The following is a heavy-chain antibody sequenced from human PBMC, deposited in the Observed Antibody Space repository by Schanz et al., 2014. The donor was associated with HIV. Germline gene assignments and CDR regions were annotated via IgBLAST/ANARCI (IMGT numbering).Heavy chain of an antibody. D-gene: IGHD3-16*01. J-gene: IGHJ4*02. V-gene: IGHV3-30-3*01. CDR3: ARDGFYKRNKRFVILFDL. Sequence: QVQLVESGGGVVQPGRSLRLSCAASGFTFSRYAMHWVRQPPGKGLDWVAVISFDGSNKYYADSVKGRFTISRDDSRNTLFLQMNSLRAADTALYYCARDGFYKRNKRFVILFDLWGRGTLVTVSS. CDR1: GFTFSRYA. CDR2: ISFDGSNK.